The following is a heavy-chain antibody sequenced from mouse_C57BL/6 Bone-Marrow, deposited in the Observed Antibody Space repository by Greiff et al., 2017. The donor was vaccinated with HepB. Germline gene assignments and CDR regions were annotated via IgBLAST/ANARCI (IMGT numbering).Heavy chain of an antibody. Sequence: QVQLQQSGPELVKPGASVKISCKASGYAFSSSWMNWVKQRPGKGLEWIGRIYPGDGDTNYNGKFKGKATLTADKSSSTAYMQLSSLTSEDSAVYFGAGIRGLDYWGQGTTLTVSS. CDR2: IYPGDGDT. CDR3: AGIRGLDY. V-gene: IGHV1-82*01. J-gene: IGHJ2*01. D-gene: IGHD2-4*01. CDR1: GYAFSSSW.